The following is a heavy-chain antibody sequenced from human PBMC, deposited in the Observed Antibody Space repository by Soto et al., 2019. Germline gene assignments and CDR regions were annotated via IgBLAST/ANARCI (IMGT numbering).Heavy chain of an antibody. J-gene: IGHJ3*02. Sequence: SETLSLTCTVSGGSISSGGYYWSWIRQHPGKGLEWIGYIYYGGSTYYNPSLKSRVTISVDTSKNQFSLKLSSVTAADTAVYYCARASRHDAFDIWGQGTMVTVSS. V-gene: IGHV4-31*03. CDR1: GGSISSGGYY. CDR2: IYYGGST. CDR3: ARASRHDAFDI.